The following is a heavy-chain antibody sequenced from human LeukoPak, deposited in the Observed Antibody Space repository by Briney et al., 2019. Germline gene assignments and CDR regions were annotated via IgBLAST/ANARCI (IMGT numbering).Heavy chain of an antibody. CDR2: IGPYNGNT. V-gene: IGHV1-18*01. CDR1: GYTFTSYG. J-gene: IGHJ4*02. CDR3: ARDQDSLVRGVIGY. Sequence: ASVKVSCKASGYTFTSYGISWVRQAPGQGLEWMGWIGPYNGNTNYAQNLQGRVTMTTDTSTSTAYMELGSLGSDDTAVYYCARDQDSLVRGVIGYWGQGALVTVSS. D-gene: IGHD3-10*01.